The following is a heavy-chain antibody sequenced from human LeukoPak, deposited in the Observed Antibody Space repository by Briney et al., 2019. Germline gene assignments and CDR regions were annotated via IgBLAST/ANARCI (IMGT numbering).Heavy chain of an antibody. Sequence: PSETLSLTCTVSGGSISSGSYYWSWIRQPAGKGLEWIGRIYTSGSTNYNPSLKSRVTISVDTSKNQFSLKLSSVTAADTAVYYCARHALYSSSWYFFDHWGQGTLVTVSS. D-gene: IGHD6-13*01. CDR2: IYTSGST. V-gene: IGHV4-61*02. CDR1: GGSISSGSYY. J-gene: IGHJ4*02. CDR3: ARHALYSSSWYFFDH.